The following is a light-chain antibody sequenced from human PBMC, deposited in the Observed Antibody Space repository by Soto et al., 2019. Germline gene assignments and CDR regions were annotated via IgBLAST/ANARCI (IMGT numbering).Light chain of an antibody. V-gene: IGKV3-20*01. CDR1: QSLSGNY. CDR2: GAS. CDR3: PQYGNSPLT. J-gene: IGKJ5*01. Sequence: EIVLTQSPGTLSLSPGERVTLSCRASQSLSGNYLAWYQQKPGQAPKFLIYGASNRATGIPDRFSGGGSGTDFALTIISLEPEDFAVYYCPQYGNSPLTFGKGTRLEIK.